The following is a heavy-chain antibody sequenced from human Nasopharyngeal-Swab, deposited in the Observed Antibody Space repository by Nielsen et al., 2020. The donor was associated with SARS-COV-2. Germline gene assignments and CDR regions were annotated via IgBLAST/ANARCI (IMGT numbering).Heavy chain of an antibody. CDR1: GFPFRNYY. Sequence: GESLKISCAASGFPFRNYYMTWVRQPPGKGLEWVANIKQGGSEQFYVDSVKGRFTISRDDAKNSVYLQMNSLRAEDTAVYYCARPDYYDSSGSPWGQGTLVTVSS. J-gene: IGHJ5*02. CDR3: ARPDYYDSSGSP. CDR2: IKQGGSEQ. D-gene: IGHD3-22*01. V-gene: IGHV3-7*02.